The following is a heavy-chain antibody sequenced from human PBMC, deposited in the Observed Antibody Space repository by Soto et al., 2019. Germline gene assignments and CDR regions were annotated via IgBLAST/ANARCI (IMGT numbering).Heavy chain of an antibody. CDR1: GFTLDDYA. D-gene: IGHD2-2*01. J-gene: IGHJ6*02. Sequence: EVQLVESGGGVVRPGGSRRLPCAASGFTLDDYAMTWVRQAPGKGREWVSGINWNGGSTGYADSVKGRFTISRDNAKNSLYLQMNSLRAEDTALYYCAREGYCSSTSCYYDYYGMDVWGQGTTVTVSS. CDR2: INWNGGST. CDR3: AREGYCSSTSCYYDYYGMDV. V-gene: IGHV3-20*04.